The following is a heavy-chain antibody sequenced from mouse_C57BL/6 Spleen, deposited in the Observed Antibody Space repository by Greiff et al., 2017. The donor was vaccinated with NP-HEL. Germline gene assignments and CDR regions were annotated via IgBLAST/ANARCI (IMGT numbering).Heavy chain of an antibody. D-gene: IGHD1-1*02. CDR3: ARSKLSDWYFDV. J-gene: IGHJ1*03. V-gene: IGHV1-4*01. CDR2: INPSSGYT. Sequence: VQLQQSGAELARPGASVKMSCKASGYTFTSYTMHWVKQRPGQGLEWIGYINPSSGYTKYNQKFKDKATLTADKSSSTAYMQLSSLTSEDSAVYYCARSKLSDWYFDVWGTGTTVTVSS. CDR1: GYTFTSYT.